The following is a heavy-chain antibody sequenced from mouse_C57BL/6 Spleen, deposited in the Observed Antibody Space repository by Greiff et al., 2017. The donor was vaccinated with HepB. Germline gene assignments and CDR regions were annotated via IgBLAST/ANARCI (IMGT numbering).Heavy chain of an antibody. CDR3: TRVYSTMGYAMDY. J-gene: IGHJ4*01. CDR2: ISSGGDYI. D-gene: IGHD2-5*01. V-gene: IGHV5-9-1*02. Sequence: EVKLMESGEGLVKPGGSLKLSCAASGFTFSSYAMSWVRQTPEKRLEWVAYISSGGDYIYYADTVKGRFTISRDNARNTLYLQMSSLTSEDTAMYYCTRVYSTMGYAMDYWGQGTSVTVSS. CDR1: GFTFSSYA.